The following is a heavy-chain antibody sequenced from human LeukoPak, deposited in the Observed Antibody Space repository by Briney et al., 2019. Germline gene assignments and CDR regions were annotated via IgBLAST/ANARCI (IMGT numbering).Heavy chain of an antibody. Sequence: AGGSLRLSCAASGFTFSSYSMNWVRQAPGKGLEWVSSISSSSYIYYADSVKGRFTISRDNAKNSLYLQMNSLRAEDTAVYYCARDLYYYDSSPFPPPDYWGQGTLVTVSS. V-gene: IGHV3-21*01. J-gene: IGHJ4*02. CDR2: ISSSSYI. D-gene: IGHD3-22*01. CDR3: ARDLYYYDSSPFPPPDY. CDR1: GFTFSSYS.